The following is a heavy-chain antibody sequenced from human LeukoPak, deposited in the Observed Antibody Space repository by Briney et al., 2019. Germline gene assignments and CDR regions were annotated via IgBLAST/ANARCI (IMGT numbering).Heavy chain of an antibody. CDR2: IWLDGSNK. V-gene: IGHV3-33*08. D-gene: IGHD4-11*01. CDR1: GFTFNNAW. CDR3: ARELPPVMKYYSDY. J-gene: IGHJ4*02. Sequence: GGSLRLSCSGSGFTFNNAWMSWVRQAPGKGLEWVAVIWLDGSNKYYADSVKGRFTISRDNSKNTLYLQMDSLRAEDTAVYYCARELPPVMKYYSDYWGQGTLVTVSS.